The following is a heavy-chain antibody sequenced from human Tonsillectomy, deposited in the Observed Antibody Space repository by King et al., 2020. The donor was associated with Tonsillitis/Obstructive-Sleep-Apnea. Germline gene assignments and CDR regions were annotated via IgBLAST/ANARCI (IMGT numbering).Heavy chain of an antibody. J-gene: IGHJ6*03. CDR3: AKAPSDTSMADYYYYMDV. V-gene: IGHV3-23*04. D-gene: IGHD5-18*01. CDR2: ISGSGGST. Sequence: VQLVESGGGLVQPGGSLRLSCAASGFTFSSYAMSWVRQAPGKGLEWVSDISGSGGSTYYADSVKGRFTISRDNSKNTLYLQMSSLRAEDTAVYYCAKAPSDTSMADYYYYMDVWGKGTTVTVSS. CDR1: GFTFSSYA.